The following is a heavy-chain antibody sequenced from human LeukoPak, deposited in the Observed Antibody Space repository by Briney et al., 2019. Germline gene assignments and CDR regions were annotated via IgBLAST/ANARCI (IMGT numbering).Heavy chain of an antibody. D-gene: IGHD2-2*01. J-gene: IGHJ4*02. CDR3: ARRVVAAGQDYFDY. CDR2: IYYNGGT. CDR1: GGSISSSTYY. Sequence: KPSETLSLTCTVSGGSISSSTYYWTWICQPPGKGLEWIGTIYYNGGTYYNPSLKSRVTISVDTSKNQFSLKLSSVTAADTAVYYCARRVVAAGQDYFDYWGQGTLVTV. V-gene: IGHV4-39*01.